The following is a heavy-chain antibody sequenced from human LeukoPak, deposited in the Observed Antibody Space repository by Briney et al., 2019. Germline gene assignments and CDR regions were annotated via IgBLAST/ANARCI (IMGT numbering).Heavy chain of an antibody. J-gene: IGHJ5*02. CDR3: ARDQLSRGVWFDP. Sequence: ASVKVSCKASGCTFTSYGISWVRQAPGQGLEWMGWISVYNGNTNYAQKLQGRVTMTTDTSTSTAYMELRSLRSDDTAVYYCARDQLSRGVWFDPWGQGTLVTVSS. V-gene: IGHV1-18*01. CDR1: GCTFTSYG. CDR2: ISVYNGNT. D-gene: IGHD1-1*01.